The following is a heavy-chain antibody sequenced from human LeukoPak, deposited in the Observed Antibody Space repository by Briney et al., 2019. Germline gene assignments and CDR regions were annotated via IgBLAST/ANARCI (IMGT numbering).Heavy chain of an antibody. V-gene: IGHV3-21*01. J-gene: IGHJ4*02. D-gene: IGHD3-9*01. CDR2: ISTRSSYI. CDR3: ARDAILTGYPKVPYFDY. CDR1: GFTFSSYS. Sequence: GGSLRLSCAASGFTFSSYSMNWVRQAPGEGLEWVSSISTRSSYIYYADSVKGRFTISRDNSENSLYLQMNSLRAEDTAVYYCARDAILTGYPKVPYFDYWGQGTLVTVSS.